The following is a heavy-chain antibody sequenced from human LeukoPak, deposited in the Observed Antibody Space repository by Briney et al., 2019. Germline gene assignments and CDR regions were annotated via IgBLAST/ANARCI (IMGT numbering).Heavy chain of an antibody. CDR1: GFTFSSYA. CDR3: AKDWSPLYYYDSSGLDAFDI. D-gene: IGHD3-22*01. Sequence: GGSLRLSCAASGFTFSSYAMSWARQAPGKGLEWVSAISGSGGSTYYADSVKGRFTISRDNSKNTLYLQMNSLRAEDTAVYYCAKDWSPLYYYDSSGLDAFDIWGQGTMVTVSS. V-gene: IGHV3-23*01. CDR2: ISGSGGST. J-gene: IGHJ3*02.